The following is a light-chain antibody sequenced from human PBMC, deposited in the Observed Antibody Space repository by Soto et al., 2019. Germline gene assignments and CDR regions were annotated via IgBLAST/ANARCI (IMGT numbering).Light chain of an antibody. CDR3: MQALQTPPT. J-gene: IGKJ5*01. CDR1: QSLLHSNGYNY. Sequence: DIVMTQSPLSLPVTPGEPASISCRSSQSLLHSNGYNYLDWYLQKPGQSPQLLIYLGSNRASGVPDRFSGSGSGTDFTLKISRVEAEDVGVYYCMQALQTPPTFGQGTRREIK. V-gene: IGKV2-28*01. CDR2: LGS.